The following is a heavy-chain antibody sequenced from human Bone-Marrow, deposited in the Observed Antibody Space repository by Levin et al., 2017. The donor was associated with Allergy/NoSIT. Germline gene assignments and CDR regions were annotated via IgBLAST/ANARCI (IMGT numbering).Heavy chain of an antibody. Sequence: TSETLSLTCTVSGGSVSGYFWSWIRQPPGKGLEWIGYIFSSGNTNYNPSLRGRLTMSVETSKNQFSLRLSSVTAADTAVYYCARYCSISDSRSAFEYWGQGTLVTVSS. V-gene: IGHV4-59*02. CDR2: IFSSGNT. CDR1: GGSVSGYF. CDR3: ARYCSISDSRSAFEY. D-gene: IGHD2-2*01. J-gene: IGHJ4*02.